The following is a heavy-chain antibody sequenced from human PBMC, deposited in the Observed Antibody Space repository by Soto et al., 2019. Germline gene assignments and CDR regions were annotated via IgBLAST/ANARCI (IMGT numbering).Heavy chain of an antibody. Sequence: EVQLVESGGGLVQPGGSLRLSCAASGFTFSSYDMHWVRQATGKGLEWVSAIGTAGDTYYPGSVKGRFTISRENAKNSLYLQMNSLRAEDTAVYYCARATPSITICGVGDWYFDLWGRGTLVTVSS. CDR2: IGTAGDT. CDR3: ARATPSITICGVGDWYFDL. CDR1: GFTFSSYD. J-gene: IGHJ2*01. V-gene: IGHV3-13*01. D-gene: IGHD3-3*01.